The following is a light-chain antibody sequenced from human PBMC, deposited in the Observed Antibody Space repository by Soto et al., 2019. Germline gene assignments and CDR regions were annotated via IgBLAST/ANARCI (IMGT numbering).Light chain of an antibody. J-gene: IGLJ2*01. CDR1: SSDVGGYDY. Sequence: QSVLTQPASVSGSPGQSITISCTGTSSDVGGYDYVSWYQQHTGKAPKLMIYDVSSRPSGVSNRFSASKSGNTASLTISGLQADDEAAYYCSSYTSTFSVVFGGGTKLTVL. V-gene: IGLV2-14*03. CDR3: SSYTSTFSVV. CDR2: DVS.